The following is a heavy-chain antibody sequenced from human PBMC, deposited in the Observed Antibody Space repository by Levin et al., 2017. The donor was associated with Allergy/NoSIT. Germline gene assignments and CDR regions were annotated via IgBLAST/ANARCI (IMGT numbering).Heavy chain of an antibody. Sequence: RASVKVSCKASGGTFSTTRINWLRQAPGQGLEWMGRIIPIYGITNHAQKFQGRVTVTADTSTSTGDMELSSLRSEDTAVYYCARGPQHCTSSTCFDAFDIWGQGTMVTVSS. CDR3: ARGPQHCTSSTCFDAFDI. V-gene: IGHV1-69*04. J-gene: IGHJ3*02. CDR1: GGTFSTTR. D-gene: IGHD2-2*01. CDR2: IIPIYGIT.